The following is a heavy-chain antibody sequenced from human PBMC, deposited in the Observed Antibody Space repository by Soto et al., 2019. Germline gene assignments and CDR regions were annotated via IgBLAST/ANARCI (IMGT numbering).Heavy chain of an antibody. CDR1: GFTFSNYE. CDR3: AREDYIDGYLDN. D-gene: IGHD4-4*01. V-gene: IGHV3-48*03. CDR2: ISRTATNI. Sequence: EVQLVDSGGGLVQPGGSLRLSCVVSGFTFSNYEMDWVRQAPGKGLEWVSSISRTATNIYYADSVKGRFTISRDNARNSLYLQMSSLRAEDTAVYYCAREDYIDGYLDNWGQGTLVTVSS. J-gene: IGHJ4*02.